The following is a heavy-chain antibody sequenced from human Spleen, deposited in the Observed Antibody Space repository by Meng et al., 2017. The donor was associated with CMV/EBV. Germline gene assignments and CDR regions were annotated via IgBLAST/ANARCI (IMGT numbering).Heavy chain of an antibody. Sequence: GESLKISCAASGFMFSSYTMHWVRQTPGKGLEWVSSISSSGNYIYYADSLKGRFTISRDNAKNSLYLQMNSLRAEDTAVYYCARDLFSLNYGMDVWGQGTTVTVSS. CDR1: GFMFSSYT. V-gene: IGHV3-21*01. J-gene: IGHJ6*02. CDR3: ARDLFSLNYGMDV. CDR2: ISSSGNYI.